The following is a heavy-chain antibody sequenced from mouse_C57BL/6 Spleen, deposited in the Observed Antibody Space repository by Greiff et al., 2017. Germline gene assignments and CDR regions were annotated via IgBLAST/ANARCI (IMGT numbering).Heavy chain of an antibody. J-gene: IGHJ2*01. CDR3: ARASDGSSYYFDY. D-gene: IGHD1-1*01. CDR2: ISDGGSYT. Sequence: EVKVVESGGGLVKPGGSLKLSCAASGFTFSSYAMSWVRQTPEKRLEWVATISDGGSYTYYPDNVKGRFTISRDNAKNNLYLQMSHLKSEDTAMYYCARASDGSSYYFDYWGQGTTLTVSS. CDR1: GFTFSSYA. V-gene: IGHV5-4*03.